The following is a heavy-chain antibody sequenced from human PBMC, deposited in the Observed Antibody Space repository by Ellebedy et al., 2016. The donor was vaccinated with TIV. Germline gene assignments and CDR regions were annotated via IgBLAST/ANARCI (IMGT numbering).Heavy chain of an antibody. CDR2: VYNTGST. D-gene: IGHD5-12*01. Sequence: MPGGSLRLSCTVSGASISGYYWTWIRQPPGKGLEWLGYVYNTGSTNYNPSLTSRVTISMDTAKNQFSLQLTSVTAADTAVYYCARSGYGRNPGNFDYWGQGTLVTVSS. CDR1: GASISGYY. J-gene: IGHJ4*02. V-gene: IGHV4-59*01. CDR3: ARSGYGRNPGNFDY.